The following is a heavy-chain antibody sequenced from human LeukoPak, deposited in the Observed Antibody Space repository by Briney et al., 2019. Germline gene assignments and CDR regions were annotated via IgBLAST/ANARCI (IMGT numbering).Heavy chain of an antibody. D-gene: IGHD3-9*01. CDR2: IKQDGSEK. CDR1: GFTFSSYW. V-gene: IGHV3-7*01. CDR3: ARVTGYYSPGGYYYGMDV. Sequence: GGSLRLSCAASGFTFSSYWMSWVRQAPGKGLEWVVNIKQDGSEKYYVDSVKGRFTISRDNAKNSLYLQMNSLRAEDTAVYYCARVTGYYSPGGYYYGMDVWGQGTTVTVSS. J-gene: IGHJ6*02.